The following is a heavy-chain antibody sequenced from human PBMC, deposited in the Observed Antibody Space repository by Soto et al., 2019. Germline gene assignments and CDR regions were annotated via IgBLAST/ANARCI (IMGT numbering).Heavy chain of an antibody. CDR3: ARGKNYGDADY. CDR1: GGTFSSYA. Sequence: ASVKGSCKASGGTFSSYAISWVRQAPGQGLEWMGGIIPIFGTANYAQKFQCRVTITADKSTSTAYMELSSLRSEDTAVYYCARGKNYGDADYWGQGTLVTVSS. V-gene: IGHV1-69*06. J-gene: IGHJ4*02. D-gene: IGHD4-17*01. CDR2: IIPIFGTA.